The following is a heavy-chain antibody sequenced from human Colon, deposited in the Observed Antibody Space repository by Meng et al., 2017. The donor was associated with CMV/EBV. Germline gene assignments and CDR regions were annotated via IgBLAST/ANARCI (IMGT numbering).Heavy chain of an antibody. D-gene: IGHD2/OR15-2a*01. CDR3: AKGLHFYHSGTNFYGDASDV. CDR2: ISVSGSTA. CDR1: GFTFSDYA. Sequence: GESLKISCAASGFTFSDYAMSWVRQAPGKGLEWVSTISVSGSTAYYANPVRGRVTISRDNSKNTLFLQVNSLRAEDTAVYYCAKGLHFYHSGTNFYGDASDVWGQGTMVTVSS. J-gene: IGHJ3*01. V-gene: IGHV3-23*01.